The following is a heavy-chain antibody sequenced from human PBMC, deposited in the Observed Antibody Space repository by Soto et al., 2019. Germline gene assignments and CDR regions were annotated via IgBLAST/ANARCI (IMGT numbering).Heavy chain of an antibody. D-gene: IGHD6-19*01. Sequence: EVQLLESGGGLVQPGGSLRLSCAASGFTFSSYAMSWVRQATGKGLEWVSAISGSGGSTYYADSVKGRFTISRDNSKNTLYLQMNSLRAEDTAVYYCAKPSSGWYGGGDYWGQGTLVTVSS. CDR2: ISGSGGST. J-gene: IGHJ4*02. V-gene: IGHV3-23*01. CDR3: AKPSSGWYGGGDY. CDR1: GFTFSSYA.